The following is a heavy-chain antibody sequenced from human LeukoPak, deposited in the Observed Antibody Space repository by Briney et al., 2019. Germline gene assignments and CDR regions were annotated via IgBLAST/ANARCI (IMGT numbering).Heavy chain of an antibody. V-gene: IGHV4-34*01. CDR2: INHSGST. CDR1: GGSISSYY. Sequence: PSETLSLTCTVSGGSISSYYWSWIRQPPGKGLEWIGEINHSGSTNYNPSLKSRVTISVDTSKNQFSLKLSSVTAADTAVYYCARGDLAVAGKGFDYWGQGTLVTVSS. D-gene: IGHD6-19*01. CDR3: ARGDLAVAGKGFDY. J-gene: IGHJ4*02.